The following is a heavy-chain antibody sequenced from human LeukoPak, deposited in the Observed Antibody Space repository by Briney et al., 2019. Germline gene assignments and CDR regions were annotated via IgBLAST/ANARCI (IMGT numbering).Heavy chain of an antibody. V-gene: IGHV4-39*01. CDR3: ARQPRYGPFDY. Sequence: SETLSLTCTVSGGSVSSSSYYWGWIRQPPGKGLEWIGSFYYSGSTYYNPSLKSRVTISVDTSKNQFSLKLSSVTAADTAVYYCARQPRYGPFDYWGQGTLVTVSS. D-gene: IGHD5-18*01. J-gene: IGHJ4*02. CDR1: GGSVSSSSYY. CDR2: FYYSGST.